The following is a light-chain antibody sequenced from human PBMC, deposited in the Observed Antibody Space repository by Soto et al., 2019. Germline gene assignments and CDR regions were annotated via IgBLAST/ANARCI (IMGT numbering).Light chain of an antibody. Sequence: EIVMTQSPATLSVSPGERATLSCRASQSVSSNLAWYQQKPGQAPRLLIYGASTRATGIPARFSGSGSGTEFTLTISSLQSEDFAVYYCQQYNNWSPWTFCQGTKEDIK. CDR2: GAS. CDR1: QSVSSN. J-gene: IGKJ1*01. V-gene: IGKV3-15*01. CDR3: QQYNNWSPWT.